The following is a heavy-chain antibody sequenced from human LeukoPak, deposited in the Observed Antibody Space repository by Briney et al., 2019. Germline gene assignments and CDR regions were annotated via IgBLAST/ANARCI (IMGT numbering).Heavy chain of an antibody. J-gene: IGHJ4*02. CDR1: GYTFPYYG. CDR2: ISAYNGNT. D-gene: IGHD3-9*01. Sequence: ASEKFFCKASGYTFPYYGISWVRQAPGQGLAWSGWISAYNGNTIYAQKLQGRVTMTTDTSTSTACMELRSLRSDDTAVYYCARLYYDILTGYPYYFDFWGQGTLVTVSS. CDR3: ARLYYDILTGYPYYFDF. V-gene: IGHV1-18*01.